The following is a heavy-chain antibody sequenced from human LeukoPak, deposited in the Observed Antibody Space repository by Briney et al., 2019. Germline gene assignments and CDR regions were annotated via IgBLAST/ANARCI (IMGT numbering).Heavy chain of an antibody. J-gene: IGHJ3*02. CDR2: INHSGST. CDR1: GGSFSGYY. V-gene: IGHV4-34*01. D-gene: IGHD1-14*01. Sequence: SETLSLTCAVYGGSFSGYYWSWIRQPPGKGLEWIGEINHSGSTNYNPSLKSRVTISVDRSKSQFSLKLSSVTAADTAVYYCARGPIPGAFDIWGQGTMVTVSS. CDR3: ARGPIPGAFDI.